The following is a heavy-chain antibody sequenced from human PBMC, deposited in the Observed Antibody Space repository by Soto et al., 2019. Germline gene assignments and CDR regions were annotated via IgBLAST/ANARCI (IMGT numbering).Heavy chain of an antibody. J-gene: IGHJ6*02. CDR3: AREEGYCSGGSCYYYGMDV. V-gene: IGHV3-48*03. CDR1: GFTFSSYE. Sequence: VQLVESGGGLVQPGGSLRLSCAASGFTFSSYEMNWVRQAPGKGLEWVSYISSSGSTIYYADSVKGRFTISRDNAKNSLYLQMNSLRAEDTAVYYCAREEGYCSGGSCYYYGMDVWGQGTTVTVSS. D-gene: IGHD2-15*01. CDR2: ISSSGSTI.